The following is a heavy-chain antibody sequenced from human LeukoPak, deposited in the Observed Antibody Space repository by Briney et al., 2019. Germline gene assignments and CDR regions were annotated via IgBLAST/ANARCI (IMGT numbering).Heavy chain of an antibody. V-gene: IGHV4-34*01. D-gene: IGHD3-9*01. CDR1: GGSFSGYY. CDR2: INHSGST. J-gene: IGHJ5*02. CDR3: ARGGLDILTGYCRPRHNWFDP. Sequence: SETLSLTCAVYGGSFSGYYWSWIRQPPGKGLEWIGEINHSGSTNYNPSLKSRVTISVDTSKNQFSLKLSSVTAADTAVYYCARGGLDILTGYCRPRHNWFDPWGQGTLVTVSS.